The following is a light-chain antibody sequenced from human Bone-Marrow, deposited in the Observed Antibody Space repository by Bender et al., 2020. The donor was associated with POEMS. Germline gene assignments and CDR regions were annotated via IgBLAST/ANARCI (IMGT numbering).Light chain of an antibody. CDR3: QSYDNSLGGWV. J-gene: IGLJ3*02. CDR2: GYN. Sequence: QSVLTQPPSASRTSGQSLTISCSGSSSNIGTYVVNWYQQVPGTAPKLLIYGYNNRPSGVPDRFSGSKSGTSASLAITGIQAEDEGDYYCQSYDNSLGGWVFGGGTKLTVL. CDR1: SSNIGTYV. V-gene: IGLV1-40*01.